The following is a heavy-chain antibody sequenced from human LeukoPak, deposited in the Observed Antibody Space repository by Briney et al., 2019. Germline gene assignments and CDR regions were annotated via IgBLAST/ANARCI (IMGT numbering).Heavy chain of an antibody. D-gene: IGHD5-24*01. V-gene: IGHV3-7*01. CDR3: ARGINWFDA. J-gene: IGHJ5*02. CDR1: GFTFSSYA. Sequence: GGSLRLSCAASGFTFSSYAMSWVRQAPGKGLEWVANINQDGSEKYYVDFVKGRFTISRDNAKNSLYLQMNSLRAEDTAVYYCARGINWFDAWGQGILVTVSS. CDR2: INQDGSEK.